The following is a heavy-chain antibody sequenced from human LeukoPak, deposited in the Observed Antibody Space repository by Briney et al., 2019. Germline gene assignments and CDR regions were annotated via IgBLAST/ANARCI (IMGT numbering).Heavy chain of an antibody. J-gene: IGHJ4*02. Sequence: GGSLRLSCAASGFTFSSYSMNWVRQAPGKGLEWVSYISSSSSTIYYADSVKGRFTISRDNAKNSLYLQMNSLRAEDTAVYYCARDRENYYDSSGYPDYWGQGTLVTVSS. D-gene: IGHD3-22*01. CDR1: GFTFSSYS. CDR3: ARDRENYYDSSGYPDY. V-gene: IGHV3-48*04. CDR2: ISSSSSTI.